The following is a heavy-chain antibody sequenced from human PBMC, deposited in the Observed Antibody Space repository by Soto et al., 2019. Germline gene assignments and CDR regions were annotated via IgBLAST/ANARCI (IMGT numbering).Heavy chain of an antibody. Sequence: GGSLRLSCAASGFTFSSYGMHWVRQAPGKGLEWVAVISYDGSNKYYAEYVKGRFTNSRDNSKNKLYLQMNSLRDEDTAVYYCANIATFDYWGQGTLVTVSS. CDR1: GFTFSSYG. CDR2: ISYDGSNK. J-gene: IGHJ4*02. D-gene: IGHD1-26*01. CDR3: ANIATFDY. V-gene: IGHV3-30*18.